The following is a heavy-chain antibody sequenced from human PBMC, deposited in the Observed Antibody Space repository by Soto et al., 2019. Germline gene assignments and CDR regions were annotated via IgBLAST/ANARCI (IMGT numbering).Heavy chain of an antibody. Sequence: QVRLQQWGAGLLKPSETLSLTCAVFAESFSGYSWSWVRQPPGKGLEWIGEIDHSGSTNYNPSLKSRVTISVDTSKNQFSLKLRPVTAADTAVYYCARSPTHFNYVWGNSTYWGQGTLVIVSS. CDR2: IDHSGST. V-gene: IGHV4-34*01. CDR3: ARSPTHFNYVWGNSTY. D-gene: IGHD3-16*01. CDR1: AESFSGYS. J-gene: IGHJ4*02.